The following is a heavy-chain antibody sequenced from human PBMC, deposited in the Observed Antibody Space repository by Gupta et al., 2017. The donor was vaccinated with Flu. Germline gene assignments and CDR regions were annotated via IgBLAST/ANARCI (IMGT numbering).Heavy chain of an antibody. J-gene: IGHJ4*02. CDR3: AKGAPDYYGSGGGSPDY. Sequence: QVQLVESGGGVVQPGRSLRLSCAASGFTFSSYCLHWVRQAPGKGLEWVAVISYDGSNKYDADSVKGRFTISRDNSKNTLYLQMNSLRAEETAVYYCAKGAPDYYGSGGGSPDYWGQGTLVTVSS. V-gene: IGHV3-30*18. CDR1: GFTFSSYC. D-gene: IGHD3-10*01. CDR2: ISYDGSNK.